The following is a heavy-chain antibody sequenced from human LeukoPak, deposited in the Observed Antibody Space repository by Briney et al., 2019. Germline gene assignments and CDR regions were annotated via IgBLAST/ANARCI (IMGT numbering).Heavy chain of an antibody. Sequence: TGGSLRLSCAASGFTFSSYSMNWVRQAPGKGLEWVSSISSSSSYIYYADSVKGRFTISRDNAKNSLYLQMNSLRAEDTAVYYCARAGSGRSPDWFDPWGQGTLVTVSS. D-gene: IGHD1-26*01. CDR3: ARAGSGRSPDWFDP. J-gene: IGHJ5*02. V-gene: IGHV3-21*01. CDR1: GFTFSSYS. CDR2: ISSSSSYI.